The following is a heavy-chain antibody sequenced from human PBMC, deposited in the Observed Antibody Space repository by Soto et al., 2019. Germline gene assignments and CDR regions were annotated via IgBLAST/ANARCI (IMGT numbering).Heavy chain of an antibody. Sequence: QVQLQQWGAGLLKPSETLSLTCAVYGGSFSGYYWSWIRQPPGKGLEWIGEINHSGSTNYNPSLKSRVTISVDTSKNQFSLTLSSVTAADTAVYYCARGGTWIVVVPADPFDYWGQGTLVTVSS. J-gene: IGHJ4*02. CDR2: INHSGST. CDR3: ARGGTWIVVVPADPFDY. D-gene: IGHD2-2*01. CDR1: GGSFSGYY. V-gene: IGHV4-34*01.